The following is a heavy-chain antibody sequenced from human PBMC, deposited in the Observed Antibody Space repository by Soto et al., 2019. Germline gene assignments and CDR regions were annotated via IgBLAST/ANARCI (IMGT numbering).Heavy chain of an antibody. J-gene: IGHJ5*02. V-gene: IGHV4-39*01. Sequence: KPPGKGLEWVGSIYYSGSTYYNPSLKSRVTISVDTSKNQFSLKLRSEDTAVYYCARSLHHHLITMVRGESFPFDPWGQGTQVTVSS. CDR2: IYYSGST. D-gene: IGHD3-10*01. CDR3: ARSLHHHLITMVRGESFPFDP.